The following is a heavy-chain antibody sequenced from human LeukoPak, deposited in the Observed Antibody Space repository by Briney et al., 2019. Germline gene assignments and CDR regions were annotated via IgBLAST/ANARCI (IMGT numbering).Heavy chain of an antibody. Sequence: PGGSLRLSCAASGFTFEDYGMNWVRQVPGKGLEWVSGIHWNGGTTGYADSVKGRFTISRDNAKNSLYLQMNSLRAEDTAFYYCARQDGGLPDWGQGTLVTVSS. V-gene: IGHV3-20*04. J-gene: IGHJ4*02. CDR1: GFTFEDYG. CDR3: ARQDGGLPD. CDR2: IHWNGGTT. D-gene: IGHD4-23*01.